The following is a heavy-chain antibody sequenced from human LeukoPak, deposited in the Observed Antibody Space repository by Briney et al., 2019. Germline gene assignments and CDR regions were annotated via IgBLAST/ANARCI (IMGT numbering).Heavy chain of an antibody. CDR2: INPNSGGT. V-gene: IGHV1-2*02. CDR3: ASISHGSGIFGWFDP. CDR1: GYTFTGYY. D-gene: IGHD3-10*01. J-gene: IGHJ5*02. Sequence: ASVKVSCKASGYTFTGYYIHWVRQAPGQGLEWMGWINPNSGGTNYAQKFQGRVTMTRDTSISTAYMELSRLRSDDTAVYYCASISHGSGIFGWFDPWGQGTLVTVSS.